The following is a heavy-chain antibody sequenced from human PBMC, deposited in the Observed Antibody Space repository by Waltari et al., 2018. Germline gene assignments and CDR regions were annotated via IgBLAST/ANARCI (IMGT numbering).Heavy chain of an antibody. Sequence: QVQLVQSGAEVKKPGSSVTVSCKASAGTFSSYAISWVRRAPGQGLEWMGGVVPIFSKTHYAQRFQGRVTITADESASTVLMELTGLRSDDTALYFCVVTDALVAYDFWGQGTLVTVSS. V-gene: IGHV1-69*12. D-gene: IGHD2-21*02. CDR3: VVTDALVAYDF. CDR1: AGTFSSYA. CDR2: VVPIFSKT. J-gene: IGHJ4*02.